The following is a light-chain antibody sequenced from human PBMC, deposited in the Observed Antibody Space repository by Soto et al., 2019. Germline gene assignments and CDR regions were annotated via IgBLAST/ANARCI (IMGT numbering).Light chain of an antibody. CDR2: DAS. V-gene: IGKV3-11*01. Sequence: ELVLTQSPATLSLSPGERVTLSCRASQSVSSYLAWYQQRPGQTPRLLIYDASTMATGIPARFSGSGSGTDFTLTISSLAPEDFAVYYWQQRSNWPLTCGGGTKVEIK. CDR1: QSVSSY. J-gene: IGKJ4*01. CDR3: QQRSNWPLT.